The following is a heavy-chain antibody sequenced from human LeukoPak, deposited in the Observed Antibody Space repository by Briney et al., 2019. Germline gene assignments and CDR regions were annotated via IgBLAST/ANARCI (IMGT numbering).Heavy chain of an antibody. CDR2: ISAYNGDT. V-gene: IGHV1-18*01. J-gene: IGHJ3*02. CDR3: ARDLWELLIGSTVGTFDI. CDR1: GYSENFYG. D-gene: IGHD1-26*01. Sequence: GASVKVSCKTSGYSENFYGITWVRQVAGQGLEWMGWISAYNGDTHYAQNFQGRVTMTTDTSTTTVYMELWSLRSDDTAVYYCARDLWELLIGSTVGTFDIWGQGTMVTVSS.